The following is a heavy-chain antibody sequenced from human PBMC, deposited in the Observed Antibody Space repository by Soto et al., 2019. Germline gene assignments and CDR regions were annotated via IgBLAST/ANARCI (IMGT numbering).Heavy chain of an antibody. J-gene: IGHJ6*03. CDR3: ARVGLTMLRSLHYYYMDV. D-gene: IGHD3-10*01. V-gene: IGHV3-7*01. CDR2: IKQDGSEK. Sequence: GGSLRLSCAASGFTFSSYWMCWVRQAPGKGLEWVANIKQDGSEKYYVDSVKGRFTISRDNAKNSLYLQMNSLRAEDTAVYYCARVGLTMLRSLHYYYMDVWGKGTTVTVSS. CDR1: GFTFSSYW.